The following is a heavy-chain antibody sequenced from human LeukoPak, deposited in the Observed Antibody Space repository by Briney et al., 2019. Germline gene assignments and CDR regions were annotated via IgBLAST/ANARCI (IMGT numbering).Heavy chain of an antibody. CDR3: ARSLPDYYYYMDA. J-gene: IGHJ6*03. CDR1: GGSISSYY. Sequence: PSETLSLTCTVSGGSISSYYWSWIRQPPGKGLEWIGYIYYSGSTNYNPSLKSRVTISVDTSKNQFSLKLSSVTAADTAVYYCARSLPDYYYYMDAWGKGTTVTVSS. V-gene: IGHV4-59*01. CDR2: IYYSGST.